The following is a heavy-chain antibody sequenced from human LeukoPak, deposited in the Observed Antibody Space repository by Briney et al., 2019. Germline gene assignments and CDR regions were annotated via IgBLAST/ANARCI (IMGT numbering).Heavy chain of an antibody. CDR1: GFTVSSNY. CDR3: AKDGGSRYCSSTSCYFRWFDP. J-gene: IGHJ5*02. V-gene: IGHV3-53*01. Sequence: GGSLRLSCAASGFTVSSNYMSWVRQAPGKGLEWVSVIYSGGSTYYADSVKGRFTISRDNSKNTLYLQMNSLRAEDTAVYYYAKDGGSRYCSSTSCYFRWFDPWGQGTLVTVSS. CDR2: IYSGGST. D-gene: IGHD2-2*01.